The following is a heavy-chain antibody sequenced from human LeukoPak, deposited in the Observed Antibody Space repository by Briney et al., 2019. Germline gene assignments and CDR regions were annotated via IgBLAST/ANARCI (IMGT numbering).Heavy chain of an antibody. J-gene: IGHJ4*02. Sequence: PGGSLRLSCAASGFSLSDYAMSWVRQAPGKGLEWVSAISGSGGSTYYADSVKGRFTISRDNSKNTLYLQMNSLRAEDTAVYYCAKNHISAVGATYFDYWGQGTLVTVSS. CDR2: ISGSGGST. V-gene: IGHV3-23*01. D-gene: IGHD1-26*01. CDR3: AKNHISAVGATYFDY. CDR1: GFSLSDYA.